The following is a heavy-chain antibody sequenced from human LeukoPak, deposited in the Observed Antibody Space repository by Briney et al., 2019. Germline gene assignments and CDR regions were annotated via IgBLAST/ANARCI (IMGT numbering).Heavy chain of an antibody. Sequence: GGSXXXXXAXXGFTVSSNXMNWGRQAPGKGLEWXSVIYSGGNTYYADSVKGGFTFSRDNSKKTLYIQMNRVRDGDTAVYYCARVAFGGVIAGAFDIWGQGTMVTVSS. J-gene: IGHJ3*02. CDR1: GFTVSSNX. V-gene: IGHV3-66*02. D-gene: IGHD3-16*02. CDR2: IYSGGNT. CDR3: ARVAFGGVIAGAFDI.